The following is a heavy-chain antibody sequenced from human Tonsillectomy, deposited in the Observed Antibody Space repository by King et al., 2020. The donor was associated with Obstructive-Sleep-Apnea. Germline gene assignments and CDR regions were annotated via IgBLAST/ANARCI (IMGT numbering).Heavy chain of an antibody. V-gene: IGHV3-7*01. CDR3: ARETDKFDY. J-gene: IGHJ4*02. CDR1: GFTFSSYW. Sequence: VQLVESGGGLVQPGGSLRLSCAASGFTFSSYWMTWVRQAPGKRLEWVANIKQDGSYGYDVDSVKGRFTISRDNAKNSLYLQMNTLRVEDTAMYYCARETDKFDYWGQGTLVTVSS. CDR2: IKQDGSYG.